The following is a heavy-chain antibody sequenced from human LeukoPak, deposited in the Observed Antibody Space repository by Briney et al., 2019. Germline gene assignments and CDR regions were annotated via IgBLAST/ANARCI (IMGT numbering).Heavy chain of an antibody. CDR2: IYTSGST. CDR3: ARVMVGYIGYELLDY. CDR1: GGSISSYY. Sequence: NPSETLSLTCTVSGGSISSYYWSWIRQPAGKGLEWIGRIYTSGSTNYNPSLKSRVTMSVDTSKNQFSLKLSSVTAADTAVYYCARVMVGYIGYELLDYWGQGTLVTVSS. D-gene: IGHD5-12*01. J-gene: IGHJ4*02. V-gene: IGHV4-4*07.